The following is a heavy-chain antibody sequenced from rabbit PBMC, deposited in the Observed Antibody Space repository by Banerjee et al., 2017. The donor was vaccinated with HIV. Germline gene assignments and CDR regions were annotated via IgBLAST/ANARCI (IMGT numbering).Heavy chain of an antibody. D-gene: IGHD4-1*01. Sequence: QSLEESGGDLVKPGASLTLTCTASGFSFSSSYYMCWVRQAPGKGLEWIACIYAGSSGSTYYASWAKGRFTISKTSSTTVTLQMTSLTAADTATYFCARQSYYSSGWGALGTPYYFNLWGQGTLVTVS. CDR1: GFSFSSSYY. V-gene: IGHV1S40*01. J-gene: IGHJ4*01. CDR2: IYAGSSGST. CDR3: ARQSYYSSGWGALGTPYYFNL.